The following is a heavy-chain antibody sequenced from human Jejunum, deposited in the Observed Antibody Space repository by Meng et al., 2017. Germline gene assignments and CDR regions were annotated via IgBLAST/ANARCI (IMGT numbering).Heavy chain of an antibody. CDR3: AHRLGPYNSYWDVGYFDY. CDR1: GFSLSTTQVG. V-gene: IGHV2-5*02. D-gene: IGHD2/OR15-2a*01. J-gene: IGHJ4*02. CDR2: MYWDDDK. Sequence: SGSTLVKPTQTLTLTCTFSGFSLSTTQVGVGWIRQSPGKALESLVIMYWDDDKRYNPTLRSRLTIAKDTSRNQVILTMTNMDPADSGTYYCAHRLGPYNSYWDVGYFDYWGQGALVTVSS.